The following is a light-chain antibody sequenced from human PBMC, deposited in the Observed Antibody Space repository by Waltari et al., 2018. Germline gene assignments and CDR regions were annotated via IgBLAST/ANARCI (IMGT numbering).Light chain of an antibody. Sequence: QSALTQPAAVSGSPGQSITISCTGTSSDVGRYNLVSWYQQHPGKAPKLIISAVNQRPSGFPDRFSGSKSGNTASLTISGLQAEDEADYYCYSYAGSYTLYVFGTGTEVTVL. CDR3: YSYAGSYTLYV. CDR1: SSDVGRYNL. CDR2: AVN. V-gene: IGLV2-23*02. J-gene: IGLJ1*01.